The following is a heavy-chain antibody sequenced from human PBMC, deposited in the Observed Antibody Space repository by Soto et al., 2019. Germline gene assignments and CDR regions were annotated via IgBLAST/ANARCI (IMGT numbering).Heavy chain of an antibody. J-gene: IGHJ5*02. CDR3: ARDTSYWNGEFDP. D-gene: IGHD1-1*01. CDR2: INPSGGST. CDR1: GYTFTSYY. Sequence: QVQVVQSGAEVKNPGATVKVSYKASGYTFTSYYIHWVRQAPGQGLEWMGIINPSGGSTSYAQKFQGRVTMTRDASTSTVYMELSSLRSEDTAVYYCARDTSYWNGEFDPWGQGTLVTVSS. V-gene: IGHV1-46*01.